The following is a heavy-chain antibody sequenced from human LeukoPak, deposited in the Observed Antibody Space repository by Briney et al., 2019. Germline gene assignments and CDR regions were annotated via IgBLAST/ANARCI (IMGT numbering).Heavy chain of an antibody. J-gene: IGHJ5*02. CDR2: INPKSGNT. CDR1: GYTFTTLD. V-gene: IGHV1-8*03. D-gene: IGHD6-13*01. Sequence: HRASVKVSCKASGYTFTTLDINWVRQATGQGLEWMGWINPKSGNTGYAQKFQGRVTITRDTSISTAYMELSSLRSEDTAVYYCARDGIAAAGGVPGWFDPWGQGTLVTVSS. CDR3: ARDGIAAAGGVPGWFDP.